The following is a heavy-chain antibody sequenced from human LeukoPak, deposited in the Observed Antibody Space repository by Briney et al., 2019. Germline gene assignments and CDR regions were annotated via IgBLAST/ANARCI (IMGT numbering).Heavy chain of an antibody. D-gene: IGHD6-19*01. J-gene: IGHJ4*02. CDR2: IFYSGST. CDR1: GGSIRSYY. Sequence: SETLSLTCTVSGGSIRSYYWSWIRRPPGKGLEWIGYIFYSGSTNYNPSLKSRVTISVDTSKNQFSLKLSSVTAADTAVYYCARWSSGWSYFDYWGQGTLVTVSS. CDR3: ARWSSGWSYFDY. V-gene: IGHV4-59*01.